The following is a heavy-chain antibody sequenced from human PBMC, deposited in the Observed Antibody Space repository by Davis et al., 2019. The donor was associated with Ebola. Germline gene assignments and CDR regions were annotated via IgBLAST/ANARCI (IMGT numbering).Heavy chain of an antibody. J-gene: IGHJ4*02. D-gene: IGHD4-11*01. Sequence: GESLKISCAASGFTFSSYSMNWVRQAPGKGLEWVSSISSSSSYIYYADSVKGRFTISRDNAKNSLYLQMNSLRAEDTAVYYCASMTTHDYWGQGTLVTVSS. CDR1: GFTFSSYS. CDR3: ASMTTHDY. CDR2: ISSSSSYI. V-gene: IGHV3-21*01.